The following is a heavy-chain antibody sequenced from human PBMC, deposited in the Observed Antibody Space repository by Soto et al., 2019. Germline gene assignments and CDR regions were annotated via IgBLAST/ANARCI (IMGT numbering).Heavy chain of an antibody. CDR1: GFTFSSYW. D-gene: IGHD6-19*01. Sequence: GGSLRLSCAASGFTFSSYWMRWVRQAPGKGLEWVANIKQDGNGKYYVDSVKGRFTISRDNAKNSLYLQMDSLRVEHTASYYGARVGLFGASSGGRDYWGQGTLVTVSS. CDR3: ARVGLFGASSGGRDY. V-gene: IGHV3-7*01. CDR2: IKQDGNGK. J-gene: IGHJ4*02.